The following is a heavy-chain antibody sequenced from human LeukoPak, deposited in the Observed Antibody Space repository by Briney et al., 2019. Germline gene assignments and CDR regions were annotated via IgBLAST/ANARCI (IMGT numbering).Heavy chain of an antibody. CDR1: GGSISSSTYY. V-gene: IGHV4-61*05. D-gene: IGHD6-13*01. CDR2: IYYSGST. J-gene: IGHJ5*02. Sequence: SETLSLTCTVSGGSISSSTYYWGWIRQPPGKGLEWIGYIYYSGSTNYNPSLKSRVTISVDTSKNQFSLKLSSVTAADTAVYYCARTPRYSSSTGWFDPWGQGTLVTVSS. CDR3: ARTPRYSSSTGWFDP.